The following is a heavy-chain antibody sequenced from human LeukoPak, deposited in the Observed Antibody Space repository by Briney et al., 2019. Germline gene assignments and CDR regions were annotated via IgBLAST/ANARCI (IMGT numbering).Heavy chain of an antibody. V-gene: IGHV1-18*01. CDR2: ISAYNGNT. D-gene: IGHD2-15*01. Sequence: ASVKVSCKASGYTFTSYGISWVRQAPGQGLEWMGWISAYNGNTNYAQKLQGRVTMTTETSTRTDYMELRSLRSDDTAVYYCATRVLSLCWGQGTLVTVSS. J-gene: IGHJ4*02. CDR1: GYTFTSYG. CDR3: ATRVLSLC.